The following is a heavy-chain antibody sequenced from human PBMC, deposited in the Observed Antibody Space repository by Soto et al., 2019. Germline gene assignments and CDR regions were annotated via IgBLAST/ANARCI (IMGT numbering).Heavy chain of an antibody. CDR1: GGSISSSNW. V-gene: IGHV4-4*02. CDR3: ARCIAALGPIDY. Sequence: QVQLQESGPGLVKPSGTMSLTCAVSGGSISSSNWWSWVRKPPGKGLGLIGEIYHGGSTNYNPSLKRRVTISVDKSTNQFSLNLSSVSAADTAVYYCARCIAALGPIDYWGQGTLVTVSS. J-gene: IGHJ4*02. D-gene: IGHD6-13*01. CDR2: IYHGGST.